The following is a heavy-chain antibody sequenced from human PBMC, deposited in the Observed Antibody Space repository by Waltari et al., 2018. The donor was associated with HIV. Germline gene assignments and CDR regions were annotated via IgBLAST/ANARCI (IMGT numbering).Heavy chain of an antibody. CDR1: GFTFSDYG. D-gene: IGHD5-18*01. Sequence: QVQLVESGGGVVQPGTSLRLSCAASGFTFSDYGLHWVRQAPGKGLEWVAGISYDGNNRNHADSVKGRFSISRDNSKNTLYLQMNSLRVEDTAVYYCARGMGYGGSAEGFDYWGQGTLVTVSS. V-gene: IGHV3-30*03. CDR2: ISYDGNNR. J-gene: IGHJ4*02. CDR3: ARGMGYGGSAEGFDY.